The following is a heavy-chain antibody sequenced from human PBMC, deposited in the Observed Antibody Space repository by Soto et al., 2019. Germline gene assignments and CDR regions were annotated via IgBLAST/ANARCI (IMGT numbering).Heavy chain of an antibody. CDR2: IIPIFGTA. CDR3: ARETCGGDCYSLNHGMDV. D-gene: IGHD2-21*02. V-gene: IGHV1-69*13. J-gene: IGHJ6*02. CDR1: GGTFSSYA. Sequence: SVKVSCKASGGTFSSYAISWVRQAPGQGLEWMGGIIPIFGTANYAQKFQGRVTITADESTNTAYMELSSLRSEDTAVYYCARETCGGDCYSLNHGMDVWGQGTTVTVSS.